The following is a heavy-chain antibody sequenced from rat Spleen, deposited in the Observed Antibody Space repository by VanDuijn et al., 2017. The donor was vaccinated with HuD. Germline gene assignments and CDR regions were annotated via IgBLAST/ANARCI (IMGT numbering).Heavy chain of an antibody. CDR3: ARPRHNSGYAWFAY. J-gene: IGHJ3*01. V-gene: IGHV5-29*01. D-gene: IGHD4-3*01. CDR1: GFTFSNYG. CDR2: ISYDGNSI. Sequence: EVQLVESGGGFVLPGRSLKLSCAASGFTFSNYGMAWVRQAPTKGLEWVASISYDGNSIYYRDSVQGRFTISRDNAKSTLYLQMDSLRSEDTATYYCARPRHNSGYAWFAYWGQGTLVTVSS.